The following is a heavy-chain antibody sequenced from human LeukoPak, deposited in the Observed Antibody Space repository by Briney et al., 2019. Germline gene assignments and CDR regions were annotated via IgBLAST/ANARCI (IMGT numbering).Heavy chain of an antibody. Sequence: PSETLSLTCTVSGGSISSGGYYWSWVRQPPGKGLEWIGEIYHSGSTNYNPSLKSRVTISVDKSKNQFSLKLSSVTAADTAVYYCARVRGIAAAAADYWGQGTLVTVSS. V-gene: IGHV4-39*07. D-gene: IGHD6-13*01. J-gene: IGHJ4*02. CDR2: IYHSGST. CDR1: GGSISSGGYY. CDR3: ARVRGIAAAAADY.